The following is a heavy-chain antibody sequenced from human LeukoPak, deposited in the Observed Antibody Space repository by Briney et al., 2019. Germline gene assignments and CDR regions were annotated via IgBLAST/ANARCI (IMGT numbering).Heavy chain of an antibody. CDR2: ISSSGSTI. Sequence: GGSLRLSCAASGFTFSDYYMSWIRQAPGKGLEGVSYISSSGSTIYYADSVKGRFTISRENAKNSLYLQMNSLRAEDTAVYYCARDWGDYYYDSSPYYFDYWGQGTLVAVSS. CDR1: GFTFSDYY. J-gene: IGHJ4*02. V-gene: IGHV3-11*01. D-gene: IGHD3-22*01. CDR3: ARDWGDYYYDSSPYYFDY.